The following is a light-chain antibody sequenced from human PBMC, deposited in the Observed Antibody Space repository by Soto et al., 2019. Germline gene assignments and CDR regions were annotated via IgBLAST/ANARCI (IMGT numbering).Light chain of an antibody. J-gene: IGLJ1*01. CDR2: DVS. CDR3: SSYTSSSTPEYV. CDR1: SSDVGGYTY. Sequence: QSVLTLPSSVSASPGQAITVFCPGTSSDVGGYTYVSWYQQHPGKAPKLMIYDVSNRPSGASNRFSGSQSGNTASLTISGLQAEDEADYYCSSYTSSSTPEYVFGTATKVTVL. V-gene: IGLV2-14*01.